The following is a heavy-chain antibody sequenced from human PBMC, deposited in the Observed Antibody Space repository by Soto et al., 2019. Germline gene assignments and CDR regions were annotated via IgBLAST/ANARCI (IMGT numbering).Heavy chain of an antibody. CDR3: ARIPYDSTGYYSPY. D-gene: IGHD3-22*01. CDR1: GFSLRNSRMG. CDR2: IFSNDEK. Sequence: QVTLKESGPVLVKPTETLTLTCTVSGFSLRNSRMGVSWIRQPPGKALEWLARIFSNDEKSYSTSLKSRLTISKDTSKSQVVLTMTNMDPVDTATYYCARIPYDSTGYYSPYWGQGSLVTVSS. V-gene: IGHV2-26*01. J-gene: IGHJ4*02.